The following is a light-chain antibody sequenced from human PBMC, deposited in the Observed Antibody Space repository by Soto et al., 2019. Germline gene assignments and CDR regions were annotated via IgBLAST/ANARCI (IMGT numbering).Light chain of an antibody. V-gene: IGLV1-44*01. CDR1: SSNIGTNP. CDR3: AAWDDSLNGYV. CDR2: SEI. Sequence: QSVLTQPPSASGTPGQRATVACSGSSSNIGTNPVSWYQQLPGTAPKLLIYSEIQRPSGVPDRFSGSKSGTSASLAISGLQSEDEADYYCAAWDDSLNGYVFGTGTKLTVL. J-gene: IGLJ1*01.